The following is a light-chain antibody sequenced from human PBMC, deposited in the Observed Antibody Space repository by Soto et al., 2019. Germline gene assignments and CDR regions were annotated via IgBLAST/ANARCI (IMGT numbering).Light chain of an antibody. J-gene: IGKJ3*01. Sequence: EIVLTQSPATLSLSPGERATLSCRASQSVSGYLVWYQQKPGQAPRLLIYDASNRATGIPARFSGSGSGTGFTLTISSLEPKDVAIYYCQQRSTWPYTFGPGTKVD. CDR1: QSVSGY. CDR2: DAS. CDR3: QQRSTWPYT. V-gene: IGKV3-11*01.